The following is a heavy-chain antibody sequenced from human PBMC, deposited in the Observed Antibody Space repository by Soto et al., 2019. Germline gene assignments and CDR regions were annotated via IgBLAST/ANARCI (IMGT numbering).Heavy chain of an antibody. CDR2: ISAHTGSS. D-gene: IGHD3-22*01. CDR3: ARACFYQGSDSRGYSFDAFDF. J-gene: IGHJ3*01. CDR1: GYTFTSSG. Sequence: QVQLVQSGAEVKKPGASVKVSCKASGYTFTSSGMSWVRQAPGQGLEWMGWISAHTGSSEYAQRFQGRVTMTPDRATSTAYMELRSLRSDDTAVYYCARACFYQGSDSRGYSFDAFDFWGPGTLVTVSS. V-gene: IGHV1-18*01.